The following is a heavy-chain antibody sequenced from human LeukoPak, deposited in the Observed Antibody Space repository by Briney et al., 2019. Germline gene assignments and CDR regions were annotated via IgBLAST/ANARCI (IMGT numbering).Heavy chain of an antibody. CDR3: ARDRSGYYDILTGYQPIYYYYYGMDV. D-gene: IGHD3-9*01. CDR2: ISSSSSYI. CDR1: GFTFSSYS. Sequence: GGSLRLSCAASGFTFSSYSMNWVRQAPGKGLEWVSSISSSSSYIYYADSVKGRFTISRDNAKSSLYLQMNSLRAEDTAVYYCARDRSGYYDILTGYQPIYYYYYGMDVWGQGTTVTVSS. J-gene: IGHJ6*02. V-gene: IGHV3-21*01.